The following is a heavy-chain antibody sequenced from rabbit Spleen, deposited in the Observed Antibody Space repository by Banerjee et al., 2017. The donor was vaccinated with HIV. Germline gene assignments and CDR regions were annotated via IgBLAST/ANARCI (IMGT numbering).Heavy chain of an antibody. Sequence: QSLEESGGDLVKPGASLTLTCTASGVSFSSSSYMCWVRQAPGKGLEWIACINIVTGKSVYASWAKGRFTMSRTSSTTVTLQMTSLTDADTATYFCARDLVAVIGWNFNLWGQGTLVTVS. J-gene: IGHJ4*01. D-gene: IGHD1-1*01. CDR3: ARDLVAVIGWNFNL. V-gene: IGHV1S40*01. CDR2: INIVTGKS. CDR1: GVSFSSSSY.